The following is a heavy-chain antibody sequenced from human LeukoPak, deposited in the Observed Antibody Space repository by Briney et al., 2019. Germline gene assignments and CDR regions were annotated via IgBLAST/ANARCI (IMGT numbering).Heavy chain of an antibody. CDR1: GGSISSGSYY. CDR3: ARSPATYYYDSSGYYYVYFQH. D-gene: IGHD3-22*01. CDR2: IYTSGST. V-gene: IGHV4-61*02. J-gene: IGHJ1*01. Sequence: SETQSLTCTVSGGSISSGSYYWSWIRQPAGKGLEWIGRIYTSGSTNYNPSLKSRVTISVDTSKNQFSLKLSSVTAADTAVYYCARSPATYYYDSSGYYYVYFQHWGQGTLVTVSS.